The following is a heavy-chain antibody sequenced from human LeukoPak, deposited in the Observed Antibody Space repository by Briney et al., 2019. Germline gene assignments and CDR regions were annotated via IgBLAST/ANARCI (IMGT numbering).Heavy chain of an antibody. D-gene: IGHD4-17*01. V-gene: IGHV4-39*07. J-gene: IGHJ4*02. CDR1: GGSISRSNYY. CDR2: IYDSGST. Sequence: SETLSLTCTVSGGSISRSNYYWGWIRQPPGKWLEWIGSIYDSGSTYYNPSLKSRVTISVDTSKNQFSLKLNSVTAADTAVYYCARAGYGDSDFDYWGQGTLVTVSS. CDR3: ARAGYGDSDFDY.